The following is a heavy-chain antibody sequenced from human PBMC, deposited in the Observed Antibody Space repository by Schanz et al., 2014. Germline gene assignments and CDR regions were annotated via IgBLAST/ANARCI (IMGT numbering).Heavy chain of an antibody. V-gene: IGHV4-31*11. CDR2: ISYSGST. D-gene: IGHD4-17*01. CDR1: GGSISSSDW. Sequence: QVQLQESGPGLVKPSQTLSLTCAVSGGSISSSDWWSWVRQHPGKGLEWIGFISYSGSTYYNPSLKSRVTISVDTSKNQFSLNLSSATAADTAVYYCARDRGHGDLPGDIWGQGTMVTVSS. CDR3: ARDRGHGDLPGDI. J-gene: IGHJ3*02.